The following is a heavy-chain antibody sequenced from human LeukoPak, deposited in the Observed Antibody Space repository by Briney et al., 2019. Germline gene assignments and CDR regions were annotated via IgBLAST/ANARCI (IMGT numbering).Heavy chain of an antibody. J-gene: IGHJ5*02. V-gene: IGHV4-61*02. CDR2: IYTSGSI. CDR3: ATSETGTTKGSWFDP. CDR1: GGSISSGSYY. Sequence: PSQTLSLTCTVSGGSISSGSYYWSWIRQPAGKGLEWIGRIYTSGSINYNPSLKSRVTISVDTSKNQFSLKLSSVTAADTAVCYCATSETGTTKGSWFDPWGQGTLVTVSS. D-gene: IGHD1-7*01.